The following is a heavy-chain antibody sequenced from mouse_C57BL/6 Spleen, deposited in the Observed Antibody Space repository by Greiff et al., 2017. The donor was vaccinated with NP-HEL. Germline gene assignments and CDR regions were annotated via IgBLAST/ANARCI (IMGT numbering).Heavy chain of an antibody. CDR1: GYSFTGYY. D-gene: IGHD2-2*01. CDR2: INPSTGGT. CDR3: ASGLPFAY. Sequence: EVQLQESGPELVKPGASVKISCKASGYSFTGYYMNWVKQSPEKSLEWIGEINPSTGGTTYNQKFKAKATLTVDKSSSTANMQLKSLTSEDSAGYYCASGLPFAYWGQGTRVTVSA. V-gene: IGHV1-42*01. J-gene: IGHJ3*01.